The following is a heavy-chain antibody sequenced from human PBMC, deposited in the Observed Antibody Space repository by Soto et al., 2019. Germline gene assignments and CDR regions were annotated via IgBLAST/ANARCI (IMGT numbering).Heavy chain of an antibody. CDR2: VYAAGNT. J-gene: IGHJ4*02. Sequence: SETLSLTCTVSADSMTSHYWSWIRQPAGKGLEWIGRVYAAGNTNYNPSLTGRVTMSIDTSKKQFSLRMTSLTAADTAVYFCARVFDYWSGFYVYWGQGILVTVSS. V-gene: IGHV4-4*07. D-gene: IGHD3-3*01. CDR3: ARVFDYWSGFYVY. CDR1: ADSMTSHY.